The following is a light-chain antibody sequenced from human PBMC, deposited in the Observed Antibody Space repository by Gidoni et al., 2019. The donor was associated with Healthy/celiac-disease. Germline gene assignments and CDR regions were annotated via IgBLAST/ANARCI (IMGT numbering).Light chain of an antibody. CDR3: MQALQTPPT. CDR1: QSLLHSNGYNY. CDR2: LGS. Sequence: VMTQPPLSLPVTPGEPASISCRSSQSLLHSNGYNYLDWYLQKPGQSPQLLIYLGSNRASGVPDRFSGSGSGTDFTLKISWVEAEDVGVYFCMQALQTPPTFGGGTRVKIK. V-gene: IGKV2-28*01. J-gene: IGKJ4*01.